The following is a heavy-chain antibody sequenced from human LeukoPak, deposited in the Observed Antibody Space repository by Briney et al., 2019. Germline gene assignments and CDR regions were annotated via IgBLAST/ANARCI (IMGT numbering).Heavy chain of an antibody. V-gene: IGHV4-59*01. D-gene: IGHD5-18*01. CDR3: AGDSYGTDS. Sequence: SETLSLTCTVSGGSISSYYWSWIRQPPGKGLQWIGYIYYSGNSNYNPSLKSRVTISIDTPKNQFSLKLTSVTAADTAVYYCAGDSYGTDSWGQGTLVTVSS. J-gene: IGHJ5*01. CDR1: GGSISSYY. CDR2: IYYSGNS.